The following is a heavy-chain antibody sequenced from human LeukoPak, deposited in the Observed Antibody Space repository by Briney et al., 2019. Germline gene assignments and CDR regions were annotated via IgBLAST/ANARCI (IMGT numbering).Heavy chain of an antibody. CDR2: IYTSGST. V-gene: IGHV4-4*07. D-gene: IGHD3-22*01. Sequence: SETLSLTCTVSGGSISSYYWNWIRQPAGKGLEWIGRIYTSGSTNYNPSLKSRVTMSVDTSKSQFSLKLSSVTAADTAVYYCARDSSGYYSAALDYWGQGTLVTVSS. J-gene: IGHJ4*02. CDR1: GGSISSYY. CDR3: ARDSSGYYSAALDY.